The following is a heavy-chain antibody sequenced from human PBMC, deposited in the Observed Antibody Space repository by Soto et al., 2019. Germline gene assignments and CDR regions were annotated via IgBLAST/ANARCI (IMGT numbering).Heavy chain of an antibody. CDR2: ISGDGGST. D-gene: IGHD5-12*01. J-gene: IGHJ4*02. CDR1: GLTFSSFA. V-gene: IGHV3-23*01. CDR3: VMQDGGYDAPFDY. Sequence: EVQLLESGGGLAQPGGSLRLSCAASGLTFSSFAVTWVRQAPGKGLEWVSRISGDGGSTYYADSVKGRFTISRDNSKNTLFLQMNSLGAEDTALYYCVMQDGGYDAPFDYWGQGTLVTVSS.